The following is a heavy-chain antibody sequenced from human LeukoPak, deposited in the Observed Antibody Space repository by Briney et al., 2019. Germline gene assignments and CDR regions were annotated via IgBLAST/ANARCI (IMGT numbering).Heavy chain of an antibody. D-gene: IGHD6-19*01. V-gene: IGHV3-74*01. CDR3: ATKQWLAPPPDS. CDR2: INTDGTVT. J-gene: IGHJ4*02. CDR1: GFTFSKYW. Sequence: GWSLRVSCAASGFTFSKYWMLWVRQAPGKGLESVSRINTDGTVTTYADSVKGRFTVSRDNADNTMFLQMNSVRDEDTAVYYCATKQWLAPPPDSWGQGTPLTVSS.